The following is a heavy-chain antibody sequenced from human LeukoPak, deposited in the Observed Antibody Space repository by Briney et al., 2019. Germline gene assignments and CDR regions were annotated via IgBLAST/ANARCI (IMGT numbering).Heavy chain of an antibody. CDR2: IYYSGST. D-gene: IGHD5-12*01. CDR3: ARFRSDYEYYFDY. CDR1: GGSISSYY. Sequence: PSETLSLTCTVPGGSISSYYWSWIRQPPGKGLEWIGYIYYSGSTNYNPSLKSRVTISVDTSKNQFSLKLSSVTAADTAVYYCARFRSDYEYYFDYWGQGTLVTVSS. V-gene: IGHV4-59*01. J-gene: IGHJ4*02.